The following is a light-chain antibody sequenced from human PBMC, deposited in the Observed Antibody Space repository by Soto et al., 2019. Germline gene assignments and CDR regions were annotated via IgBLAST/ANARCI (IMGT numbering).Light chain of an antibody. CDR3: SSYTSSSTLYV. Sequence: QSALTQPASVSGSPGQSITISCTGTSSDVGAYNYVSWYQQHPGKAPKVMIYDVSNRPSGVSNRFSGSKSGNMASLTISGLQAEDEADYYCSSYTSSSTLYVFGTGTKLTVL. CDR2: DVS. J-gene: IGLJ1*01. CDR1: SSDVGAYNY. V-gene: IGLV2-14*01.